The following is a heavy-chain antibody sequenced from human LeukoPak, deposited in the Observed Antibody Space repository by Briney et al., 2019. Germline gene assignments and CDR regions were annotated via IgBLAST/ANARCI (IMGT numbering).Heavy chain of an antibody. CDR1: GFTFDDFA. V-gene: IGHV3-9*03. CDR3: VKERDPHRYLDV. J-gene: IGHJ2*01. CDR2: ITWNSEKI. Sequence: PGGSLRLSCETSGFTFDDFAMHWVRQGPGKGLEWVSSITWNSEKIDYAGSVKGRFTISRDNAKNSLYLQMNSLRPEDMGLYYCVKERDPHRYLDVWGRGTLVTVSS.